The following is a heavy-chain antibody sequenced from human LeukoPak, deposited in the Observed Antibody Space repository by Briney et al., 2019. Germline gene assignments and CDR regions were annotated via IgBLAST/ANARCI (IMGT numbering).Heavy chain of an antibody. CDR3: AKDFHSGY. V-gene: IGHV3-30*18. CDR1: GFTFSSYG. CDR2: ISDDGSDR. J-gene: IGHJ4*02. Sequence: GGSLRLSCAASGFTFSSYGMHWVRQAPGKGLEWVAVISDDGSDRYYADSVKGRFTISRDNSKNTLYLQMNSLRADDTAVYYCAKDFHSGYWGRGTLVTVSS.